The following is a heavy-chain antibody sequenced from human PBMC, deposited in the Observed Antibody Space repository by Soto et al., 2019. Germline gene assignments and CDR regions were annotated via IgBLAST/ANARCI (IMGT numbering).Heavy chain of an antibody. CDR2: ISAYSGHT. D-gene: IGHD1-1*01. CDR1: GYTFSNYG. Sequence: QVQLVQSGAEVKNPGASVKVSCQASGYTFSNYGITWVRQAPGQGLEWVGWISAYSGHTNYAQKLQGRVTMTTDTSTSTAYMELRSLRSDDTAIYYFARGTCSYYWYFDIWGRGTMVAVSS. J-gene: IGHJ2*01. V-gene: IGHV1-18*01. CDR3: ARGTCSYYWYFDI.